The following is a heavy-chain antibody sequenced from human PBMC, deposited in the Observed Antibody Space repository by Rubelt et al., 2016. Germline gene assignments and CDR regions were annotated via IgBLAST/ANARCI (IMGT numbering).Heavy chain of an antibody. CDR1: GFPFSDYY. CDR3: AREYLDDSSGHYYLSDY. CDR2: IRYDGSNK. Sequence: VESGGVLVKPGGSLRLSCAASGFPFSDYYMSWVRQAPGKGLEWVAFIRYDGSNKYYGESVRGRFTISRDNSKNTLYLEMNSLRAEDTAVYYCAREYLDDSSGHYYLSDYWGQGTLVTVSS. D-gene: IGHD3-22*01. J-gene: IGHJ4*02. V-gene: IGHV3-33*08.